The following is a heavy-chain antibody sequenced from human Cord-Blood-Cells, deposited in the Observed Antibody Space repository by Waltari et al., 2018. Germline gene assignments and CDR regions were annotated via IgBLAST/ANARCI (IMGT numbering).Heavy chain of an antibody. CDR1: GYTFTGYY. Sequence: QVQLVQSGAEVKKPGASVKVSCKASGYTFTGYYMHLVRQAPGQGLEWMGWINPNSGGTNYAQKFQGWVTMTRETSISTAYMELGMLRSDVTAVYYCARGGESGYDYFDYRGQGTLVTVSS. CDR3: ARGGESGYDYFDY. CDR2: INPNSGGT. V-gene: IGHV1-2*04. D-gene: IGHD5-12*01. J-gene: IGHJ4*02.